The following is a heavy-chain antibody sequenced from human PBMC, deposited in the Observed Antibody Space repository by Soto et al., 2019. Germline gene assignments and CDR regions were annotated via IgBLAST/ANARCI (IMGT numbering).Heavy chain of an antibody. CDR2: IIPIFGTA. D-gene: IGHD2-21*02. CDR3: ARLNPRDCGGDCYSYY. J-gene: IGHJ4*02. Sequence: QVQLVQSGAEVKKPGSSVKVSCKASGGTFSSYAISWVRQAPGQGLEWMGGIIPIFGTANYAQKFQGRVTITADESTSLAYIELSSVRSEDTAVYYCARLNPRDCGGDCYSYYWGQGTLVTVSS. CDR1: GGTFSSYA. V-gene: IGHV1-69*12.